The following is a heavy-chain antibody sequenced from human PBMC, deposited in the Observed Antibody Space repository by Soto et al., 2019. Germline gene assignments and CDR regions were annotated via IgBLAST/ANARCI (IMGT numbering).Heavy chain of an antibody. CDR3: AKDLSGAYYYGSGSYQAFDY. CDR2: ISGSGGST. Sequence: GGSLRLSCAASGFTFSSYAMSWVRQAPGKGLEWVSAISGSGGSTYYADSVKGRFTISRDNSKNTLYLQMNSLRAEDTAVYYCAKDLSGAYYYGSGSYQAFDYWGQGTLVTVSS. CDR1: GFTFSSYA. V-gene: IGHV3-23*01. J-gene: IGHJ4*02. D-gene: IGHD3-10*01.